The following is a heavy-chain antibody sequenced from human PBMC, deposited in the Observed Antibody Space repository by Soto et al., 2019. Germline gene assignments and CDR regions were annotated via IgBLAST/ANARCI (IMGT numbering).Heavy chain of an antibody. CDR2: IYHSGST. CDR3: ARGYGSGRNFDY. CDR1: GGSISSSNW. D-gene: IGHD3-10*01. J-gene: IGHJ4*02. V-gene: IGHV4-4*02. Sequence: SETLSLTCAVSGGSISSSNWWSWVRQPPGKGLEWIGEIYHSGSTNCNPSLKGRVTISVDKSKNQFSLKLSSVTAADTAVYYCARGYGSGRNFDYWGQGTLVTVSS.